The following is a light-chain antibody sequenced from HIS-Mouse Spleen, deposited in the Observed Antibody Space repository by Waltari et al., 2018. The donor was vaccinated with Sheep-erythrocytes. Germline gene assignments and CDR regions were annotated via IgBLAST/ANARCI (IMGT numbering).Light chain of an antibody. V-gene: IGLV2-23*01. CDR1: SSDLGSYNL. J-gene: IGLJ3*02. Sequence: QSALTQPASVSGSPGQSITIPCTGTSSDLGSYNLVSWYQQHPGKAPKLMLYEGSKRPSGVSNRFSGSKSGNTASLTISGLQAEDEADYYCCSYAGSSTPWVFGGGTKLTVL. CDR3: CSYAGSSTPWV. CDR2: EGS.